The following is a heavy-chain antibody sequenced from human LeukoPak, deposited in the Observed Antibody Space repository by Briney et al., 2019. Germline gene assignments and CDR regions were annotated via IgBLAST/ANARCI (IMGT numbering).Heavy chain of an antibody. CDR1: GYSISSGYY. Sequence: KPSETLSLTCTVSGYSISSGYYWGWIRQPPGKGLEWIGTIYHSGSTYYNPSLKSRVTISVDTSKNQFSLKLTSVTAADTAVYYCARVRGYCNSTICYRYYFDYWGQGTLVTVSS. CDR3: ARVRGYCNSTICYRYYFDY. D-gene: IGHD2-2*01. V-gene: IGHV4-38-2*02. J-gene: IGHJ4*01. CDR2: IYHSGST.